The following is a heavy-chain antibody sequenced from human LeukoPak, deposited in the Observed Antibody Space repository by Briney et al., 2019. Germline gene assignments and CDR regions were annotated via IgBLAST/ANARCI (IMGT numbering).Heavy chain of an antibody. CDR2: IYYSGST. Sequence: PSETLSLTCTVSGGSISSSSYYWGWIRQPPRKGLDWIVSIYYSGSTNCNPSLKSRVTISVDTSKNQFSLKLSSVTAADTAVYYCARLTQSRDGYNSDYYYGMDVWGQGTTVTVSS. V-gene: IGHV4-39*07. D-gene: IGHD5-24*01. CDR1: GGSISSSSYY. J-gene: IGHJ6*02. CDR3: ARLTQSRDGYNSDYYYGMDV.